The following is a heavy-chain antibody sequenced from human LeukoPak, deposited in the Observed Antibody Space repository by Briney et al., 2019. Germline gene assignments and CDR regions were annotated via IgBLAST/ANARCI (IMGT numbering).Heavy chain of an antibody. CDR3: ARGLIAAAGDDAFDI. CDR1: GYTFTSYD. CDR2: MNPNSGNT. J-gene: IGHJ3*02. D-gene: IGHD6-13*01. Sequence: ASVKVSCKASGYTFTSYDINWGRQATGQGLEWMGWMNPNSGNTGYAQKFQGRVTMTRNTSISTAYMELSSLRSEDPAVYYCARGLIAAAGDDAFDIWGQGTMVTVSS. V-gene: IGHV1-8*01.